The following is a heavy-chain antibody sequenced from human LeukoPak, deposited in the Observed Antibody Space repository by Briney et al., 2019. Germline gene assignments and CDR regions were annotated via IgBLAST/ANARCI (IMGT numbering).Heavy chain of an antibody. Sequence: GGSLRLSCAASGFTFSDYSMNWVRQAPGKGLGWISYVGISSGNTKYADSVKGRFTISGDSAKNSVFLLMNNLRVDDTAVYYCARDHRYAFDNWGQGTLVTVSS. CDR2: VGISSGNT. J-gene: IGHJ4*02. V-gene: IGHV3-48*04. CDR1: GFTFSDYS. CDR3: ARDHRYAFDN. D-gene: IGHD5-12*01.